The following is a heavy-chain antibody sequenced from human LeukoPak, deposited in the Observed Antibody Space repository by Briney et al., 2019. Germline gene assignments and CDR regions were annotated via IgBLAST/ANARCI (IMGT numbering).Heavy chain of an antibody. CDR3: ARGYGGFDY. CDR2: LSGSGGST. D-gene: IGHD4-23*01. V-gene: IGHV3-23*01. J-gene: IGHJ4*02. CDR1: GFTFSNYG. Sequence: PGGSLRLSCAASGFTFSNYGMTWVRQAQGKGLEWVSGLSGSGGSTYYADSVKGRFTISRDNSKNTLYLQMNSLRAEDTAVYYCARGYGGFDYWGQGTLVTVSS.